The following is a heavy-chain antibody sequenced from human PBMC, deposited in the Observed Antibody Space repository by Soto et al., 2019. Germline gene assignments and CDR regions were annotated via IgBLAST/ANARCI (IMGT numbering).Heavy chain of an antibody. CDR1: GGSISSGGYY. J-gene: IGHJ5*02. CDR2: IYYSGST. D-gene: IGHD3-10*01. V-gene: IGHV4-31*03. CDR3: ARHWITMVRGVICGWFDP. Sequence: ASETLSLTCTVSGGSISSGGYYWSWIRQHPGKGLEWIGYIYYSGSTYYNPSLKSRVTISVDTSKNQFSLKLSSVTAADTAVYYCARHWITMVRGVICGWFDPWGQGTLVTVSS.